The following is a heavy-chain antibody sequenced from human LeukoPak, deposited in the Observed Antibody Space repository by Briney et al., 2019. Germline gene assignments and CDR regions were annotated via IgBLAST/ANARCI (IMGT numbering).Heavy chain of an antibody. J-gene: IGHJ3*02. V-gene: IGHV4-39*02. D-gene: IGHD1-26*01. Sequence: SETLSLTCTVSGGSISSSSYYWGWIRQPPGKGLEWIGSIYYSGSTHYNPALKSRVTISVDTSKNQFSLKPSSVTAADTAVYHCARDGGSYYGGVFDIWGQGTKVTVSS. CDR3: ARDGGSYYGGVFDI. CDR1: GGSISSSSYY. CDR2: IYYSGST.